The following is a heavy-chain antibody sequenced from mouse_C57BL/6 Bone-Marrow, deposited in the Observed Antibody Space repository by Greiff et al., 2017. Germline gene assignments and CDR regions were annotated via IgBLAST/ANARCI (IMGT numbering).Heavy chain of an antibody. CDR3: AREAIYYDYDRHGYYYAMDY. CDR1: GYTFTSYW. D-gene: IGHD2-4*01. J-gene: IGHJ4*01. CDR2: INPSSGYP. V-gene: IGHV1-7*01. Sequence: VQLQQSGAELAKPGASVKLSCKASGYTFTSYWMHWVKQRPGQGLEWIGYINPSSGYPKYNQKFKDKATLTADKSSSTAYMQLSSLTYEDSAVYYCAREAIYYDYDRHGYYYAMDYWGQGTSVTVSS.